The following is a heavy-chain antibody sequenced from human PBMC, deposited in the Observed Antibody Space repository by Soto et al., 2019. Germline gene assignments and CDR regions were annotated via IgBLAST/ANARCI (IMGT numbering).Heavy chain of an antibody. CDR2: ISAYNGNT. Sequence: ASVKVSCKTSGYTFTNFGLSWVRQAPGQGLEWMGWISAYNGNTNYAQNFQGRVTMTTDTSTSTAYMELNSLRAEDTAVYYCAKSLRWMITSHPFDPWGQGTLVTVSS. V-gene: IGHV1-18*01. D-gene: IGHD3-16*01. J-gene: IGHJ5*02. CDR3: AKSLRWMITSHPFDP. CDR1: GYTFTNFG.